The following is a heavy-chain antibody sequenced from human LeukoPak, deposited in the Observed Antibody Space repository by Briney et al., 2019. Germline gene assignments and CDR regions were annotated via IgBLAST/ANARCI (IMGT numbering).Heavy chain of an antibody. CDR2: IYYIGST. D-gene: IGHD3-3*01. CDR3: ARHSDDHRSGYYYMDV. Sequence: SETLSLTCTVSGGSISSYYWSWIRQPPGKGLEWIGYIYYIGSTNYNPSLKSRVTISVDASKNQFSLKLSSVTAADTAVYYCARHSDDHRSGYYYMDVWGNGTTVTVSS. CDR1: GGSISSYY. J-gene: IGHJ6*03. V-gene: IGHV4-59*08.